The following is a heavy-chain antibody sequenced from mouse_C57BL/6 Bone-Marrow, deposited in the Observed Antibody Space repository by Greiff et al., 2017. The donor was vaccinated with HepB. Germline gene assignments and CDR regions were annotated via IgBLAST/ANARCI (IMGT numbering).Heavy chain of an antibody. Sequence: VKLMESGAELARPGASVKLSCKASGYTFTSYGISWVKQRTGQGLEWIGEIYPRSGNTYYNEKFKGKATLTADKSSSTAYMELRSLTSEDSAVYFCARGGGYYGSSSYYFDYWGQGTTLTVSS. V-gene: IGHV1-81*01. D-gene: IGHD1-1*01. CDR3: ARGGGYYGSSSYYFDY. CDR2: IYPRSGNT. J-gene: IGHJ2*01. CDR1: GYTFTSYG.